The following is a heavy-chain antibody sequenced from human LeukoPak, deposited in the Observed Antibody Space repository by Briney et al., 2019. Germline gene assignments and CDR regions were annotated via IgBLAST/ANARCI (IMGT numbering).Heavy chain of an antibody. J-gene: IGHJ4*02. Sequence: GGSLRLSCAASGSTFSNYALSWVRQAPGKGLEWVSGISVSGDKTYYADSVKGRFTISRDNSKNTLYLQMNSLRAEDTAVYYCARDLGSGWNFDYWGQGTLVTVSS. CDR3: ARDLGSGWNFDY. CDR1: GSTFSNYA. D-gene: IGHD6-19*01. CDR2: ISVSGDKT. V-gene: IGHV3-23*01.